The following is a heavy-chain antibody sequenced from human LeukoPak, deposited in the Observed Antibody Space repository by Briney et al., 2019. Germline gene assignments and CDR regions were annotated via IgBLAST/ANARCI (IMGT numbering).Heavy chain of an antibody. CDR3: ARESPNGDWNN. J-gene: IGHJ4*02. D-gene: IGHD1/OR15-1a*01. CDR1: GGSINNYY. V-gene: IGHV4-4*07. Sequence: SETLSLTCTVSGGSINNYYWSWIRQPAGKGLEWIGRIYSSGSTNYHSSLKSRVTMSVDTSKNQFSLKLRSVTAADTAVYYCARESPNGDWNNWGQGTLVTVSS. CDR2: IYSSGST.